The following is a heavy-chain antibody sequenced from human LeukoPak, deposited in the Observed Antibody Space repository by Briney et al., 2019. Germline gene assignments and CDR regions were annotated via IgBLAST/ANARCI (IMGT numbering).Heavy chain of an antibody. CDR2: ISGSGGST. D-gene: IGHD2-15*01. J-gene: IGHJ4*02. V-gene: IGHV3-23*01. CDR1: GFTFSNYG. CDR3: AKVSCSGGSCYHYFDY. Sequence: HPGGSLRLSCTASGFTFSNYGMSWVRQAPGRGLEWVSGISGSGGSTYYTDSVTGRFTLSRDNSKDTLYLQMNSLRAEDTAVYYCAKVSCSGGSCYHYFDYWGQGTLVTVSS.